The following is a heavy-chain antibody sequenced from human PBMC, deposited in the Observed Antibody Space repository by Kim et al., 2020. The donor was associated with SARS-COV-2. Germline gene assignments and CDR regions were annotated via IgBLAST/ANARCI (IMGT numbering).Heavy chain of an antibody. V-gene: IGHV7-4-1*02. J-gene: IGHJ4*02. CDR2: INTNTGNP. CDR3: ARDGVWARGEQELVFGRY. D-gene: IGHD6-13*01. Sequence: ASVKVSCKASGYTFTDYFINWVRQAPGQGLEWMGWINTNTGNPTYAQDFTGRIVFSWDSSVSTAYLQISSLRAEDTAVYYCARDGVWARGEQELVFGRYWGQGTLVTVSS. CDR1: GYTFTDYF.